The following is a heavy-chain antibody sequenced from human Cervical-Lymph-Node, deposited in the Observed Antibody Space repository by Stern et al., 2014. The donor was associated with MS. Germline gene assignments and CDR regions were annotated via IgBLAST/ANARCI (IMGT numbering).Heavy chain of an antibody. V-gene: IGHV2-5*02. CDR3: THSYDSGPGDS. J-gene: IGHJ4*02. D-gene: IGHD3-22*01. Sequence: SGPTLVKPTQTLTLTCTLSGFSLNTSGVGVGWIRQPPGRALEWLALIYWDDDERYNSSLKNRLTVTKDTSKNQVVLTLTNMDPVDTATYYCTHSYDSGPGDSWSQGALVTVSS. CDR2: IYWDDDE. CDR1: GFSLNTSGVG.